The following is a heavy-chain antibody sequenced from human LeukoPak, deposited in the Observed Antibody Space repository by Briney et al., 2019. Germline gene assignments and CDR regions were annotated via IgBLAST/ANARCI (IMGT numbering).Heavy chain of an antibody. V-gene: IGHV4-31*03. Sequence: SETLSLTCTVSGGSINSGGYYWSWIRQHPGKGLEWIGYISNSGSTYYHPSLRSRLAISVDTSKNQFSLELSSVTAADTAVYYCARFSSGWYSGDYWGQGTLVTVSS. D-gene: IGHD6-19*01. CDR2: ISNSGST. CDR1: GGSINSGGYY. CDR3: ARFSSGWYSGDY. J-gene: IGHJ4*02.